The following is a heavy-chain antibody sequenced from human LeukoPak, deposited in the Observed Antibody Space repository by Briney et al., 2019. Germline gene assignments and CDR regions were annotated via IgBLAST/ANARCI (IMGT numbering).Heavy chain of an antibody. V-gene: IGHV4-59*08. D-gene: IGHD3-22*01. CDR2: IYYSEGA. CDR3: ARLDTSGRTRWFDP. J-gene: IGHJ5*02. CDR1: GGSISTDY. Sequence: SETLSLTCTVSGGSISTDYWSWIRQPPGKGLERIGYIYYSEGANYNPSLKSRVTISVDMSKNQFSLKLSSVTAADTAVYYCARLDTSGRTRWFDPWSQGTLVTVSS.